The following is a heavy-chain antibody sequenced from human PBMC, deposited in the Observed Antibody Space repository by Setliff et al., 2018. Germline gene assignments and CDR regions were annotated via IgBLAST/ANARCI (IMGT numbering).Heavy chain of an antibody. CDR2: ISGSGGRT. D-gene: IGHD5-18*01. CDR1: GFTFSRYW. CDR3: ARVSRSYGLPLDY. V-gene: IGHV3-23*01. Sequence: PGGSLRLSCAASGFTFSRYWMSWVRQAPGKGLEWVSAISGSGGRTFYADSVKGRFLISRDNSKNTLYLQMSSLRAEDTAVYYCARVSRSYGLPLDYWGQGTLVTVSS. J-gene: IGHJ4*02.